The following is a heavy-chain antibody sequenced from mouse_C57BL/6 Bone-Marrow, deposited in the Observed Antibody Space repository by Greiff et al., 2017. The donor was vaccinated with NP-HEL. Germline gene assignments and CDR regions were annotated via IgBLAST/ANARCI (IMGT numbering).Heavy chain of an antibody. J-gene: IGHJ1*03. Sequence: EVQVVESGPGLVKPSQSLSLTCSVTGYSITSGYYWNWIRQFPGNKLEWMGYISYDGSNNYNPSLKNRISITRDTSKNQFFLKLNSVTTEDTATYYCARDYYGSRPYWYFDVWGTGTTVTVSS. D-gene: IGHD1-1*01. CDR3: ARDYYGSRPYWYFDV. CDR2: ISYDGSN. V-gene: IGHV3-6*01. CDR1: GYSITSGYY.